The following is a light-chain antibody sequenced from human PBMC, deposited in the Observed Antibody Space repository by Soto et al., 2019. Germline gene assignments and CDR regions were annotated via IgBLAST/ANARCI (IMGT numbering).Light chain of an antibody. J-gene: IGKJ2*01. CDR3: QQYINGYT. V-gene: IGKV3-15*01. CDR1: QSVSSS. Sequence: EVVMTQSPAILSVFPGERVTLSCRASQSVSSSLAWYQQKPGQAPRLLIYSASTRATGIPARFSGSGSGTEFTLTISSLESEDFAVYYCQQYINGYTFGQGTKLEIK. CDR2: SAS.